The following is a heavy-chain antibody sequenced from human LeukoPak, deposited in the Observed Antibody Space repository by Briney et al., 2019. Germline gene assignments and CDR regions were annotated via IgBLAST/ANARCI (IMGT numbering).Heavy chain of an antibody. D-gene: IGHD7-27*01. CDR3: AKVGTRLGYFDY. J-gene: IGHJ4*02. CDR1: GFTLDDYA. Sequence: GRSLRLSCAASGFTLDDYAMHWVRQAPGKGLEWVSGISWNSGSIGYADSVKGRFTISGDNAKNSLYLQMNSLRAEDTALYYCAKVGTRLGYFDYWGQGTLVTVSS. V-gene: IGHV3-9*01. CDR2: ISWNSGSI.